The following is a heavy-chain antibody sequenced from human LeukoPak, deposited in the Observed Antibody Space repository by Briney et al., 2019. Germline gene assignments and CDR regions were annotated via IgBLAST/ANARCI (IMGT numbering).Heavy chain of an antibody. Sequence: RAGGSLRLSCAASGFAFDDYGMSWVRQAPGKGLEWVSGINWNGGSTGYADSVKGRFTISRDNAKNSLYLQMNSLRAEDTALYYCARSHDGDEDAFDIWGQGTMVTVSS. CDR2: INWNGGST. CDR3: ARSHDGDEDAFDI. V-gene: IGHV3-20*04. CDR1: GFAFDDYG. D-gene: IGHD4-17*01. J-gene: IGHJ3*02.